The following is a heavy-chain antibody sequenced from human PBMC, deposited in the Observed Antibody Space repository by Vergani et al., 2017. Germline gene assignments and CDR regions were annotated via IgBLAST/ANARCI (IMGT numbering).Heavy chain of an antibody. CDR2: IYYSGST. Sequence: LQLQESGPGLVKPSETLSLTCTVSGGSISSSSYYWGWIRQPPGKGLEWIGSIYYSGSTYYNPSLKSRVTISVDTSKNQFSLKLSSVTAADTAVYYCASSIAVADEGSYYFDYWGQGTLVTVSS. CDR3: ASSIAVADEGSYYFDY. J-gene: IGHJ4*02. CDR1: GGSISSSSYY. V-gene: IGHV4-39*01. D-gene: IGHD6-19*01.